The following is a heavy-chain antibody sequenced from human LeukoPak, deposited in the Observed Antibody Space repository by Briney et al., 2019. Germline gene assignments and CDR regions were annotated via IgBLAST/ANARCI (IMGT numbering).Heavy chain of an antibody. V-gene: IGHV3-11*01. J-gene: IGHJ4*02. CDR1: GFTFSSYG. CDR3: ARDRDGYNSLDY. D-gene: IGHD5-24*01. Sequence: GGTLRLSCAASGFTFSSYGMSWIRQAPGKGLEWVSYISSSGSTIYYADSVKGRFTISRDNAKNSLYLQMNSLRAEDTAVYYCARDRDGYNSLDYWGQGTLVTVSS. CDR2: ISSSGSTI.